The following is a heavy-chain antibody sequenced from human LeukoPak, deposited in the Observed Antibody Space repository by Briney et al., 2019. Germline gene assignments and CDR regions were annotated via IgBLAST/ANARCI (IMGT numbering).Heavy chain of an antibody. CDR1: GDSISSGTYY. CDR3: ARGYSSGWYAKYYFDY. J-gene: IGHJ4*02. Sequence: PSETLSLTCTVSGDSISSGTYYWIWIRQPAGKGLEWIGRIYTSGSTNYNPSLKSRVTISVDTSKNQFSLKLSSVTAADTAVYYCARGYSSGWYAKYYFDYWGQGTLVTVSS. CDR2: IYTSGST. D-gene: IGHD6-19*01. V-gene: IGHV4-61*02.